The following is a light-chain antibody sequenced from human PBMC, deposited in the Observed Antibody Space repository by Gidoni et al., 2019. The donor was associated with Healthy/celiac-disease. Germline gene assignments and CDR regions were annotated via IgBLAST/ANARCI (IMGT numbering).Light chain of an antibody. CDR1: QSVSSSY. Sequence: EIVLTQSPGTLSLSPGERATLSCRASQSVSSSYLAWYQQKPGQAPRLLIYGASSRATGIPDRCSGSGPGTDFTRTISRLEPEDFAVYYCQQYGSSPTFGQGTKVEIK. CDR2: GAS. CDR3: QQYGSSPT. J-gene: IGKJ1*01. V-gene: IGKV3-20*01.